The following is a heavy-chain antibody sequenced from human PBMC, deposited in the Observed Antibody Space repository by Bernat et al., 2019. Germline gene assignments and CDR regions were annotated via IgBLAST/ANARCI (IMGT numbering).Heavy chain of an antibody. CDR2: IYYSGRT. Sequence: QLQLQESGPGLVEPSETLSLSCTVSGDSVSSSSYYWGWIRQPPGKGLEGIGTIYYSGRTYYNPTLKSRVTTSVDTTKNQFSLNLGTVTTADTAVYYCARLPQCGSAVGSVYGMDVWGQGTTVTVS. CDR1: GDSVSSSSYY. J-gene: IGHJ6*02. V-gene: IGHV4-39*01. D-gene: IGHD6-19*01. CDR3: ARLPQCGSAVGSVYGMDV.